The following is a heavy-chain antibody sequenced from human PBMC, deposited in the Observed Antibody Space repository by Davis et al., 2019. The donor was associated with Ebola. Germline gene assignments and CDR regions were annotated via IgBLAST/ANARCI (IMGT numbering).Heavy chain of an antibody. Sequence: PSETLSLTCTVSGASISSGAYYWSWIRQPPGKGLEWIGYIHYSGSTDYNPSLKSRVTISVDTSKNQFSLNQFSLKLRSVTAADSAVYYCARQHDFWSGYNAFDIWGQGTLVTVSS. J-gene: IGHJ3*02. D-gene: IGHD3-3*01. CDR3: ARQHDFWSGYNAFDI. CDR1: GASISSGAYY. V-gene: IGHV4-61*08. CDR2: IHYSGST.